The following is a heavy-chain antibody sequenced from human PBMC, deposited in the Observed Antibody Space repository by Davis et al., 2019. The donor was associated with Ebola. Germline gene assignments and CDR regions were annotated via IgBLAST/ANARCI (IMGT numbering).Heavy chain of an antibody. V-gene: IGHV3-7*01. Sequence: GESLKISCAASGFTFSSYWMSWVRQAPGKGLEWVANIKEDGSEKYYVDSVKGRFTISRDNAKNSLYLQMTSLHQGPIGLPPGTLLQEHLWG. CDR3: TLLQEHL. CDR1: GFTFSSYW. J-gene: IGHJ6*01. CDR2: IKEDGSEK.